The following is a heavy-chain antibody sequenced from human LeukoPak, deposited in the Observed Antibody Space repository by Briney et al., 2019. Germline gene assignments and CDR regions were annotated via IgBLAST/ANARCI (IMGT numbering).Heavy chain of an antibody. D-gene: IGHD2-2*01. CDR3: ARGLLTGSSSTQGYCFDY. CDR2: MNRDGSEK. CDR1: GFTFSNAW. J-gene: IGHJ4*02. V-gene: IGHV3-7*01. Sequence: GGSLRLSCAASGFTFSNAWMSWVRQAPGKGLEWVANMNRDGSEKYYVDSVKGRFTISRDNAKNSLYLQMNSLRAEDTAVYYCARGLLTGSSSTQGYCFDYWGQGTLVTVSS.